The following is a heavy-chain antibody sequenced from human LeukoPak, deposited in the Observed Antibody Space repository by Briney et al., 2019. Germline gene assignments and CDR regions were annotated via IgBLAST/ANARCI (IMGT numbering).Heavy chain of an antibody. CDR1: VGSISSGDYY. CDR2: IYTSGST. D-gene: IGHD1-26*01. V-gene: IGHV4-30-4*08. CDR3: AKKVGATFWFDP. J-gene: IGHJ5*02. Sequence: SQTLSLTCTVSVGSISSGDYYCSWIRQPPGKCLGWIGYIYTSGSTNYNPSLKSRVTMSVDTSKNQFSLKLSSVTAADTAVYYCAKKVGATFWFDPWGQGTLVTVSS.